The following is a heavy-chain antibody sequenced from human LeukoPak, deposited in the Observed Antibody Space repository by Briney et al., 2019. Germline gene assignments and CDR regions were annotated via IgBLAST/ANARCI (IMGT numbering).Heavy chain of an antibody. J-gene: IGHJ4*02. Sequence: GGSLRLSCAASGFTFSSYGMHWVRQAPGKGLEWVAFIRYDGSNKYYADSAKGRFTISRDNSKNTLYLQMNSLRAEDTAVYYCARDETVAGEYYFDYWGQGTLVTVSS. CDR2: IRYDGSNK. V-gene: IGHV3-30*02. CDR3: ARDETVAGEYYFDY. D-gene: IGHD6-19*01. CDR1: GFTFSSYG.